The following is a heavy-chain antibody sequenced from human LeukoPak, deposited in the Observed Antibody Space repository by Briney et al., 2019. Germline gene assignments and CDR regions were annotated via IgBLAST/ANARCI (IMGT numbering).Heavy chain of an antibody. CDR1: GGSISSGSYF. V-gene: IGHV4-39*01. D-gene: IGHD2-15*01. CDR3: ARHTRSCSGSNCYSGWFDP. J-gene: IGHJ5*02. CDR2: IYYSGST. Sequence: PSETLSLTCTVSGGSISSGSYFWGWIRQPPGKGLEWIGSIYYSGSTYYNPSLKSRVTMSVDTSKNQFSVKLSSVTAADTAVYYCARHTRSCSGSNCYSGWFDPWGQGTLVTVSS.